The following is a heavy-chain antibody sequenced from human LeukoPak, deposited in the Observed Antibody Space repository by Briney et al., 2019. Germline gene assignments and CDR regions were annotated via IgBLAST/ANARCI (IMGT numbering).Heavy chain of an antibody. CDR1: GFTFGSYW. V-gene: IGHV3-7*01. CDR3: AREIYGIDS. Sequence: GGSLRLSCAASGFTFGSYWLSWVRQAPGKGLEWVANVNQDGSKKNYVDSVKGRITTSRDNAKNSVYLQMDSLRAGDTAVYYCAREIYGIDSWGQGTPVAVSS. J-gene: IGHJ4*02. D-gene: IGHD4-17*01. CDR2: VNQDGSKK.